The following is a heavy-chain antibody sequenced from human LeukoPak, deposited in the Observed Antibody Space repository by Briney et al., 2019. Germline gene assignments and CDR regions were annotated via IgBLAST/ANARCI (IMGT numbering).Heavy chain of an antibody. Sequence: GESLKISCKGSGYSFTSYWIGWVRQMPGKGLEWMGIIYPGDSKTRYSPSFKGQVTISADKSISTAYLQWSSLKASDTAMYYCARRSDSSGYYYSDYGGQGTLVTVSS. J-gene: IGHJ4*02. CDR2: IYPGDSKT. CDR3: ARRSDSSGYYYSDY. V-gene: IGHV5-51*01. D-gene: IGHD3-22*01. CDR1: GYSFTSYW.